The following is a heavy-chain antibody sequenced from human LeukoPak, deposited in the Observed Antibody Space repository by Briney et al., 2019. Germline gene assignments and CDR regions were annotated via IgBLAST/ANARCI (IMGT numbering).Heavy chain of an antibody. V-gene: IGHV3-23*01. D-gene: IGHD2-15*01. J-gene: IGHJ4*02. Sequence: SGGSLRLSCAASGFTFSSYAMSWVRQAPGKGLEWVSSISGSGGSTYYADYVKGRFTISRDNSKNTLDLQMNGLRAEDTAVYYCAKSSLVTPYDYWGQGTLVSVSS. CDR3: AKSSLVTPYDY. CDR2: ISGSGGST. CDR1: GFTFSSYA.